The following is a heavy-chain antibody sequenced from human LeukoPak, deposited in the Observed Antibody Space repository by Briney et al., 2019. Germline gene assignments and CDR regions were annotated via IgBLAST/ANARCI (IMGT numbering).Heavy chain of an antibody. V-gene: IGHV4-31*11. CDR3: ATEDFVDNGFDP. D-gene: IGHD2-15*01. CDR1: GGSFSGYY. Sequence: SETLSLTCAVYGGSFSGYYWSWIRQHPGKGLEWIGYIYYSGSTYYNPSLKSRVTISVDTSKNQFSLKLSSVTAADTAVYYCATEDFVDNGFDPGGREPLVRVSS. J-gene: IGHJ5*02. CDR2: IYYSGST.